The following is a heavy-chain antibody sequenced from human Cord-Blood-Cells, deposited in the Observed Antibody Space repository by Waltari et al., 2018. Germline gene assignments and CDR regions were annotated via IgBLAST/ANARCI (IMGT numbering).Heavy chain of an antibody. J-gene: IGHJ3*02. CDR2: IGTAGDT. V-gene: IGHV3-13*01. D-gene: IGHD5-18*01. CDR1: GFTFSSYD. CDR3: ARRSGYSYGDAFDI. Sequence: EVQLVESGGGLVQPGGSLRLSCAASGFTFSSYDMHWVRQATGKGLEWVSAIGTAGDTYYPGSVKGRFTISRENAKNSLYLQMNSLRAGDTAVNYCARRSGYSYGDAFDIWGQGTMVTVSS.